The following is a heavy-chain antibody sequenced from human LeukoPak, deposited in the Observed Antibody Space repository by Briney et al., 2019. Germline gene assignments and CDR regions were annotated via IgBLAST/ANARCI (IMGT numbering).Heavy chain of an antibody. CDR2: IYSGGST. CDR1: GFTVSSNY. V-gene: IGHV3-66*01. Sequence: GGSLRLSCAASGFTVSSNYMSWVRQAPGKGLEWVSVIYSGGSTYYADSVKGRFTISRDNSKNTLYLQMNSLRAEDTAVYYCAKKGVQGTTDEGNWFDPWGQGTLVTVSS. J-gene: IGHJ5*02. D-gene: IGHD4-11*01. CDR3: AKKGVQGTTDEGNWFDP.